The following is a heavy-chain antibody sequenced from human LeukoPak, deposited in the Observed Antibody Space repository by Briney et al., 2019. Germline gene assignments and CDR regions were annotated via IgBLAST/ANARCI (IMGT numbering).Heavy chain of an antibody. J-gene: IGHJ4*02. CDR3: GRAAAGVDH. D-gene: IGHD6-13*01. V-gene: IGHV3-74*01. CDR2: IKTDGRRT. Sequence: PGGSLRLSCAASGFTLISYWMEWVSHAPGKGVVWGSHIKTDGRRTDYADSVKGRFTIARDKGKNTLYLQMNSLRVEDTAVYYCGRAAAGVDHWGQGTLVTVSS. CDR1: GFTLISYW.